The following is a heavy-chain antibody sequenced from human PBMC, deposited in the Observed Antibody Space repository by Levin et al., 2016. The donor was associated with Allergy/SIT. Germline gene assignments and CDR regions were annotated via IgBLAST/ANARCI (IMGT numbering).Heavy chain of an antibody. J-gene: IGHJ4*02. Sequence: GESLKISCAVSGFTFSGSAVHWVRQASGKGLEWVGRIRNKANSYATEYAASVKGRFTISRDDSKNSMYLQMNSLQTEDTAVYYCVRYSGNYNRGLDYWGQGTLVTVSS. CDR1: GFTFSGSA. V-gene: IGHV3-73*01. D-gene: IGHD1-26*01. CDR2: IRNKANSYAT. CDR3: VRYSGNYNRGLDY.